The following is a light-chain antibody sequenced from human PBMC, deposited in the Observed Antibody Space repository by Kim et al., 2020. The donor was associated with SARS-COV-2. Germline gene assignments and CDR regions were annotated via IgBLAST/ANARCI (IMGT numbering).Light chain of an antibody. Sequence: SPGERVTCACRARQSVSSYLAWFQQKRGQPPRLLIYDAFNRATGIPAKFSGSGSGTDFTLTISSLEPEDFAVYYCQQRSNWPWTFGQGTKVDIK. V-gene: IGKV3-11*01. J-gene: IGKJ1*01. CDR2: DAF. CDR1: QSVSSY. CDR3: QQRSNWPWT.